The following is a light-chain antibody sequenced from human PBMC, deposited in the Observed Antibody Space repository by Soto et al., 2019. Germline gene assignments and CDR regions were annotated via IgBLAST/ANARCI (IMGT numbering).Light chain of an antibody. V-gene: IGKV3-15*01. CDR3: QQYNNWPRLT. CDR2: DAS. Sequence: EIVMTQSPATLSVSPGERATLSCRASESVRSNLAWYQQKPGQAPRLLIYDASTRAAGVPARFSGSGSWTEFTLTISSLQSEDFAVYYCQQYNNWPRLTFGGGTKVEIK. J-gene: IGKJ4*01. CDR1: ESVRSN.